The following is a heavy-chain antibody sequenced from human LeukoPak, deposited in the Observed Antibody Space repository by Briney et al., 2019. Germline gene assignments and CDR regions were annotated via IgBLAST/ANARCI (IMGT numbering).Heavy chain of an antibody. D-gene: IGHD3-10*01. CDR1: GYSINSSNYY. Sequence: PSETLSLTCTVSGYSINSSNYYWGWIRQPPGKGLEWIVNIYYSGSTYYKPSLKSRITISVDTSKNQFSLKLSSVTAADTAVYYCARVRIYGSGRDHFDYWGQGTLVTVSS. CDR2: IYYSGST. J-gene: IGHJ4*02. V-gene: IGHV4-39*01. CDR3: ARVRIYGSGRDHFDY.